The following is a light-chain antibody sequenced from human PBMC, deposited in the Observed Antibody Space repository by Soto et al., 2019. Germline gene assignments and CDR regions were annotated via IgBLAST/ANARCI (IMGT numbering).Light chain of an antibody. Sequence: EIVLTQSPGTLSLSPGERATLSCRASQIISNSYLAWYQQKPGQAPRLLIYDASSRASGIPDRFSGSGSGTDFTLTISRLEPEDFAVYYCQHYVTSLLTFVGGTKVEIK. CDR3: QHYVTSLLT. J-gene: IGKJ4*01. V-gene: IGKV3-20*01. CDR2: DAS. CDR1: QIISNSY.